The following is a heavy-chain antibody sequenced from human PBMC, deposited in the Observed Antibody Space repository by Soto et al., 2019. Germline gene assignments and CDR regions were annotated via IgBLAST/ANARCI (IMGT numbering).Heavy chain of an antibody. CDR3: VRGPSHGAFDI. CDR2: ISPDGNKA. V-gene: IGHV3-30-3*01. J-gene: IGHJ3*02. CDR1: GSTFSSYD. Sequence: QVQLVESGGDVVQPGRSLRLSCAASGSTFSSYDIHWVRQAPGKGLEWVAHISPDGNKAYYADSVKGRFIISRDNGRNTVYRQVNSLRPEDTAVYHCVRGPSHGAFDIWGQGTLVTVSS.